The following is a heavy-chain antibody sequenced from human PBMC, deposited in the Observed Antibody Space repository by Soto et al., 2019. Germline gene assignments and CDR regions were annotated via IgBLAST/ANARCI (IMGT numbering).Heavy chain of an antibody. CDR2: ISGSGGST. D-gene: IGHD6-6*01. Sequence: GGSLRLSCAASGFTFSSYAMSWVRQAPGKGLEWVSAISGSGGSTYYADSVKGRFTISRDNSKNTLYLQMNSLRAEDTAVYYCASPWSSSSPGHWYYYYGMDVWGQGTTVTVSS. CDR1: GFTFSSYA. CDR3: ASPWSSSSPGHWYYYYGMDV. V-gene: IGHV3-23*01. J-gene: IGHJ6*02.